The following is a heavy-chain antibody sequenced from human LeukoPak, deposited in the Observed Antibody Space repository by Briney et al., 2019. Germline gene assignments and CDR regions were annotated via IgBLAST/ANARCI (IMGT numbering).Heavy chain of an antibody. Sequence: SETLSLTCAVSGYSISSGYYWGWIRQPPGKGLEWIGSIYHSGSTYYNPSLKSRVTISVDTSKNQFSPKLSSVTAADTAVYYCARHLRGGDSSPIDYWGQGTLVTVSS. CDR3: ARHLRGGDSSPIDY. J-gene: IGHJ4*02. V-gene: IGHV4-38-2*01. CDR2: IYHSGST. D-gene: IGHD3-22*01. CDR1: GYSISSGYY.